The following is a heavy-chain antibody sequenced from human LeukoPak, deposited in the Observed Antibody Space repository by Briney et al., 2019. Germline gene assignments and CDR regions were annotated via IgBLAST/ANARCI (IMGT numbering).Heavy chain of an antibody. V-gene: IGHV3-11*04. D-gene: IGHD2-2*01. CDR2: ISSNGSTI. Sequence: AGGSLRLSCAASGFTFSDYYMSWVRQAPGKGLEWVSYISSNGSTIYYADSVKGRFTISRDNAKYSLYLQMNSLRAEDTAVYYCSRERRGYCSSSSCYWFDPWGQGTLVTVSS. CDR3: SRERRGYCSSSSCYWFDP. CDR1: GFTFSDYY. J-gene: IGHJ5*02.